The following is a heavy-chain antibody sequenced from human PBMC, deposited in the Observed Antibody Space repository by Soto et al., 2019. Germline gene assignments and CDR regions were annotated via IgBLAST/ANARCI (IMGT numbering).Heavy chain of an antibody. Sequence: PSETLSLTCTVSGGSISSGDYYWSWIRQPPGKGLEWIGYTYYSGGTYYNPSLKSRVTISVDTSKNQFSLKLSSVTAADTAVYYCARDNILGILYGGMDVWGQGTTVTVSS. V-gene: IGHV4-30-4*01. CDR2: TYYSGGT. CDR3: ARDNILGILYGGMDV. J-gene: IGHJ6*02. CDR1: GGSISSGDYY. D-gene: IGHD2-8*01.